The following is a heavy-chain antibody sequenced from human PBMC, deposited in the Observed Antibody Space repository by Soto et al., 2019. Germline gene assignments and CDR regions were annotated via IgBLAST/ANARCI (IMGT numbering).Heavy chain of an antibody. V-gene: IGHV3-23*01. J-gene: IGHJ4*02. Sequence: EVPLLESGGGLVQPGGSLRLSCAGSGFTFINYAMTWVRQAPGKGLEWVSSISNRGSDTYYVDSVKGRFTISRDNSKNTLYLQINSLRAEDTAVYYCAKDTYSSRCYFWGQGTLVTVSS. D-gene: IGHD6-13*01. CDR3: AKDTYSSRCYF. CDR1: GFTFINYA. CDR2: ISNRGSDT.